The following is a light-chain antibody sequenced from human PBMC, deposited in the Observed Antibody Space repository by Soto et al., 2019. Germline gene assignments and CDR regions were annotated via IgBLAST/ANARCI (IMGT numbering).Light chain of an antibody. J-gene: IGKJ2*01. Sequence: EIVMTQSPANLSVSPGERATLSCRASQSVSSNLAWYQQKPGQGPRLLIYGASTRATGIPARLSGSGSGTEFTLTISRLQTEEFAVYYCHQYNKWPPYTFGQGTKLEIK. V-gene: IGKV3-15*01. CDR1: QSVSSN. CDR2: GAS. CDR3: HQYNKWPPYT.